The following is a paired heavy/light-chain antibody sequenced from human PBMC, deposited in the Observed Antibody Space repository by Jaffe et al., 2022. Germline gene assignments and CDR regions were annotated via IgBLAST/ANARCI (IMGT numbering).Light chain of an antibody. CDR2: DAS. J-gene: IGKJ1*01. CDR3: QQFNSYPRT. CDR1: QGISSA. V-gene: IGKV1-13*02. Sequence: AIQLTQSPSSLSASVGDRVTITCRASQGISSALAWYQQKPGKAPKLLIYDASSLESGVPSRFSGSGSGTDFTLTISSLQPEDFATYYCQQFNSYPRTFGQGTKVEIK.
Heavy chain of an antibody. J-gene: IGHJ4*02. CDR1: GGSFSGYY. CDR3: ARGDQPFLRTIAVAGVGSY. V-gene: IGHV4-34*01. CDR2: INHSGST. D-gene: IGHD6-19*01. Sequence: QVQLQQWGAGLLKPSETLSLTCAVYGGSFSGYYWSWIRQPPGKGLEWIGEINHSGSTNYNPSLKSRVTISVDTSKNQFSLKLSSVTAADTAVYYCARGDQPFLRTIAVAGVGSYWGQGTLVTVSS.